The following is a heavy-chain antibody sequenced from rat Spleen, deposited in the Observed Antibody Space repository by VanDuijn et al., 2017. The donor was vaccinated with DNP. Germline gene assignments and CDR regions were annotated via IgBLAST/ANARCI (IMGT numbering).Heavy chain of an antibody. CDR3: TRAGGYNYYFDY. Sequence: EVQLVESGGGSVQPGSPLKLSCAASGFSFRSNWLNWIRQAPGKGLEWVASITPDGSTTYYPDTVKGRFTISRDNAKSTLYLQMNSLRSEDTATYYCTRAGGYNYYFDYWGQGVMVTVSS. V-gene: IGHV5-31*01. CDR1: GFSFRSNW. D-gene: IGHD1-4*01. J-gene: IGHJ2*01. CDR2: ITPDGSTT.